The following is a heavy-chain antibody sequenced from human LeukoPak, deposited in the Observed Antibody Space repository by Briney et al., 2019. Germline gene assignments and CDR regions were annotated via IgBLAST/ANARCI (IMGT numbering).Heavy chain of an antibody. J-gene: IGHJ3*02. CDR1: GGSISSSSYY. CDR3: ARHSGGSYSWSPVEAFDI. CDR2: IYYSGST. V-gene: IGHV4-39*01. Sequence: SETLSLTCTVSGGSISSSSYYWGWIRQPPGKGLEWIGSIYYSGSTYYNPSLKSRVTISVDTSKNQFSLKLSSVTAADTAVYYCARHSGGSYSWSPVEAFDIWGQGTMVTVSS. D-gene: IGHD1-26*01.